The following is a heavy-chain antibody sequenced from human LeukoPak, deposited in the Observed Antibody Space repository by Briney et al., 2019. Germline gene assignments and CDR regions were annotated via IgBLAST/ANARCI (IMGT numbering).Heavy chain of an antibody. J-gene: IGHJ4*02. CDR3: AKSGGRNPPFDY. CDR1: GCTFSSYA. Sequence: PGGSLRLSCTACGCTFSSYAMHWVRQAPRKGLEWVAGILYDGINEFYADSVKGRFAISRDNSKSTVYLQMNSLRVEATAVYYCAKSGGRNPPFDYWGQGSLVTVSS. D-gene: IGHD4-23*01. V-gene: IGHV3-30-3*02. CDR2: ILYDGINE.